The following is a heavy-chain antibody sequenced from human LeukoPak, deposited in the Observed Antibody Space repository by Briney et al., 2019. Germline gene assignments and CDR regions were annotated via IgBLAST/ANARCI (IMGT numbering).Heavy chain of an antibody. J-gene: IGHJ5*02. Sequence: PSETLSLTCTVSGGSISSSGYYWGWIRQPPGKGLEWIGTIYYSGTTYYNPSLKSRVTISVDTSKNQFSLNLSSVTAADTAVYYCARGLDYDVPGNWFDPWGQGTLVTVSS. D-gene: IGHD3/OR15-3a*01. CDR1: GGSISSSGYY. CDR3: ARGLDYDVPGNWFDP. V-gene: IGHV4-39*01. CDR2: IYYSGTT.